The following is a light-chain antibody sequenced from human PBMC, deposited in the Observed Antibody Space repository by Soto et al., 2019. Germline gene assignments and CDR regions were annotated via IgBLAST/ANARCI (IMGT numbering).Light chain of an antibody. CDR1: QSVSRN. Sequence: EVVVTQSRTTLAVSPGGRATLYCRASQSVSRNLAWYEQIPGQAPRLLIYGASTRATGIPARFSGSGSGTEFTLTIGSLQSEGFAVYYCQQYKYWRPLTVGQGTRLEIK. CDR3: QQYKYWRPLT. V-gene: IGKV3-15*01. J-gene: IGKJ5*01. CDR2: GAS.